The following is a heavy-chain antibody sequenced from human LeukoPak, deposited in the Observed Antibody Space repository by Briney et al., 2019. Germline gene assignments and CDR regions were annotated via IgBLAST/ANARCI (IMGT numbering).Heavy chain of an antibody. D-gene: IGHD1-26*01. CDR3: IKDRIGTWSFDH. J-gene: IGHJ4*02. V-gene: IGHV3-64D*06. Sequence: GGSLRLSCSASGFTFSGHFMHWVRQAPGKGLEYVSSISINGDKTYYAESVKGRFTISRDNSKNTLYLQMSSLRVEDTAVYYCIKDRIGTWSFDHWGQGTLLTVSS. CDR2: ISINGDKT. CDR1: GFTFSGHF.